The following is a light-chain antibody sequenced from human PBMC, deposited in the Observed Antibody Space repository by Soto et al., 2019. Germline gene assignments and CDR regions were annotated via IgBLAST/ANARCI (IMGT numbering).Light chain of an antibody. J-gene: IGLJ2*01. Sequence: SYELTQPPSVSVSPGQTASITCSGDTLGDKYACWYQQKPGQSPVLVIYQDSKRPSGIPERFSGSNSGNTATLTISGTQAMDEADYYCQARDSSIVFGGGTKVTVL. CDR2: QDS. V-gene: IGLV3-1*01. CDR1: TLGDKY. CDR3: QARDSSIV.